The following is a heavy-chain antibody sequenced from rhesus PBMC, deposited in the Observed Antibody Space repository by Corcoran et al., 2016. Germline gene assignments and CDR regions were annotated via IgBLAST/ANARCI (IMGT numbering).Heavy chain of an antibody. Sequence: QVQLQESGPGLVKPSETLSLTCAVSGYSISSNYWSWIRQSPGKGLEWIGCIYGRSGSPYYNPTLKSRVTISRDTSKNQLSLRLSSVTAADTAVYYCATEGGYSGYSSRFDYWGQGVLVTVSS. D-gene: IGHD5-30*01. V-gene: IGHV4-147*01. CDR2: IYGRSGSP. CDR3: ATEGGYSGYSSRFDY. J-gene: IGHJ4*01. CDR1: GYSISSNY.